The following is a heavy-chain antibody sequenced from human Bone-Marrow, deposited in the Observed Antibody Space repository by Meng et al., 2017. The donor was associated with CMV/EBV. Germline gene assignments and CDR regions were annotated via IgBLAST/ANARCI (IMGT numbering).Heavy chain of an antibody. CDR2: MNPNSGNT. V-gene: IGHV1-8*03. Sequence: SGYTFTNYDINWVRQATGQGLEWMGWMNPNSGNTGYAPKFQGRVTITRNTSISTAYMELSSLRSEDTAVYYCARGRNTYDFWSGHADYWGQGTLVTVSS. D-gene: IGHD3-3*01. J-gene: IGHJ4*02. CDR3: ARGRNTYDFWSGHADY. CDR1: GYTFTNYD.